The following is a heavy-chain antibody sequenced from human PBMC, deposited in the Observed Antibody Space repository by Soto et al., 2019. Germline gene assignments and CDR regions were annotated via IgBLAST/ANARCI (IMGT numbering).Heavy chain of an antibody. CDR1: GYSFTSYW. D-gene: IGHD1-26*01. CDR2: IYPGDSDT. Sequence: GESLKISCKGSGYSFTSYWIGWVRQMPGKGLEWMGIIYPGDSDTRYSPSFQGQVTISADKSISTAYLQWSSLKASDTAMYYCARPRGELRPYDAFDIWGQGTMVTVSS. CDR3: ARPRGELRPYDAFDI. J-gene: IGHJ3*02. V-gene: IGHV5-51*01.